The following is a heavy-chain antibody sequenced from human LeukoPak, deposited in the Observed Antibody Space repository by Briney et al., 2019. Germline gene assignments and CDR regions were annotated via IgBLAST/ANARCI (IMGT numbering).Heavy chain of an antibody. CDR3: ARGSSGWYEGEYFQH. Sequence: ASVKVSCKASGYTFTGYYMHWVRQAPGQGLEWMGGIIPIFGTANYAQKFQGRATITADESTSTAYMELSSLRSEDTAVYYCARGSSGWYEGEYFQHWGQGTLVTVSS. V-gene: IGHV1-69*13. D-gene: IGHD6-19*01. CDR2: IIPIFGTA. J-gene: IGHJ1*01. CDR1: GYTFTGYY.